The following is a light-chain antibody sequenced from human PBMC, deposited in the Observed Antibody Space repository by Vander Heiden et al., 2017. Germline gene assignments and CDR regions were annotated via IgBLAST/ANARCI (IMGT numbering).Light chain of an antibody. CDR2: DVS. V-gene: IGLV2-11*01. J-gene: IGLJ3*02. CDR1: SSDVGSYNY. CDR3: CSYAGTYTWV. Sequence: QSALTQPRSVSGSPGQSVTIPCTGTSSDVGSYNYVSWYQHHPGKAPKLMIFDVSKRPSGVPDRFSGSKSGNTASLTISGLQAEDEADYYCCSYAGTYTWVFGGGTKLTVL.